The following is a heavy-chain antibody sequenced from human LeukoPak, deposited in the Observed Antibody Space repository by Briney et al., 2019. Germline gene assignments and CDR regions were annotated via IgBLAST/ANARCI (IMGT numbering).Heavy chain of an antibody. CDR2: ISAYNGNT. CDR3: ARDKYSGANYDCGY. Sequence: ASVKVSCKASGYTFTSYGISWVRQAPGQGLEWMGWISAYNGNTNYAQKLQGRVTMTTDTSTNTAYMELRSLRSDDTAVYYCARDKYSGANYDCGYWGQGTLVTVSS. V-gene: IGHV1-18*01. J-gene: IGHJ4*02. CDR1: GYTFTSYG. D-gene: IGHD4/OR15-4a*01.